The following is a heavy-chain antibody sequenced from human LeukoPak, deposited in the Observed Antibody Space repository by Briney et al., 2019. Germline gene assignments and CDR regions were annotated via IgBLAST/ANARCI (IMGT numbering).Heavy chain of an antibody. D-gene: IGHD6-13*01. CDR2: IYSGSGT. J-gene: IGHJ4*02. CDR3: TRNQYSGSWFPVPNFDC. V-gene: IGHV3-66*02. CDR1: GFTVSGNY. Sequence: GGSLRLTCAASGFTVSGNYMSWVRQAPGKGLEWVSVIYSGSGTYYADSVKGRFTISRDDSKNTLYLQMSSLRAEDTAVYYCTRNQYSGSWFPVPNFDCWGQGALVTVSS.